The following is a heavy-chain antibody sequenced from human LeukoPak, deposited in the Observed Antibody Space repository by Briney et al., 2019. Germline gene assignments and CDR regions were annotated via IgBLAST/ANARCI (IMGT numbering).Heavy chain of an antibody. J-gene: IGHJ4*02. CDR1: GGTFSSYA. D-gene: IGHD4-23*01. CDR3: ARAHDYGGNSPFDY. V-gene: IGHV1-69*13. CDR2: IIPIFGTA. Sequence: AASVKVSCKASGGTFSSYAISWVRQAPGQGLEWMGGIIPIFGTANYAQKFQGRVTITADESTSTAYMELSSLRSEDTAVYYCARAHDYGGNSPFDYWGQGTLVTVSS.